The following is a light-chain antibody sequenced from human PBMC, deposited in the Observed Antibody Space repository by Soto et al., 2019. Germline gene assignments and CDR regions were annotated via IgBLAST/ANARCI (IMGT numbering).Light chain of an antibody. CDR1: NKNVGSYNL. J-gene: IGLJ1*01. Sequence: QSVLTKHESETKTTRQTKIIFCTGKNKNVGSYNLVSWYQQHPGKAPKLMIYEGSKRPSGVSNRFSGSKSGNTASLTISGLQAEDEADYYCCSYAGSSVYVFGTGTKVTVL. CDR3: CSYAGSSVYV. CDR2: EGS. V-gene: IGLV2-23*01.